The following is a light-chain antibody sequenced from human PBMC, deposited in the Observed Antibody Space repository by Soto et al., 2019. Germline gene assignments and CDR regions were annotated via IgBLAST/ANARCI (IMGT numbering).Light chain of an antibody. V-gene: IGKV3-15*01. J-gene: IGKJ1*01. CDR3: QQYNNRPPWP. Sequence: EIVMTQSPATLSVSPGESAALSCRASQDVNSNVAWYQHKPGQPPRLLIYGASTRATGIPARFSGSGSGTEFTLTISSLQSEDFALYYCQQYNNRPPWPFGQGTEVEVK. CDR1: QDVNSN. CDR2: GAS.